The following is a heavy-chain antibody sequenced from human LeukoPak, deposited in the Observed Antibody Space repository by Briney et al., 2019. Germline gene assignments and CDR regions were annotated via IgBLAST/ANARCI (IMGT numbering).Heavy chain of an antibody. J-gene: IGHJ4*02. CDR1: GFTFSSYA. CDR3: AKAGEAFGTGEFDY. V-gene: IGHV3-23*01. CDR2: ISGSGGSA. Sequence: GGSLRLSCAASGFTFSSYAMSWVRQAPGKGLEWVSAISGSGGSAYYADSVKGRFTISRDNSKNTLYLQMNSLRAEDTAVYYCAKAGEAFGTGEFDYWGQGTLVTVSS. D-gene: IGHD3-16*01.